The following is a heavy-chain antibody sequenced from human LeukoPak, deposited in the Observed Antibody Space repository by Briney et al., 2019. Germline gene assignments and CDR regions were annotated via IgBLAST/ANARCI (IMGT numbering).Heavy chain of an antibody. D-gene: IGHD4-11*01. CDR1: GFTFSSYT. CDR3: ARDGYSLAGGDPFDI. V-gene: IGHV3-74*01. CDR2: VSSDESRT. Sequence: GGSLRLSCAASGFTFSSYTMNWVRQAPGRGLVWVSGVSSDESRTNYADSVKGRFTISRDNAKKTLYLQMNRLRAEDTAVYYCARDGYSLAGGDPFDIWGQGTMVTVSS. J-gene: IGHJ3*02.